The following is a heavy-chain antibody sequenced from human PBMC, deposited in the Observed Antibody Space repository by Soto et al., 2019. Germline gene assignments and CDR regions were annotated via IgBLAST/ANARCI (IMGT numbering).Heavy chain of an antibody. Sequence: SETLSLTCTVSGGSISSYYWSWIRQPPGKGLEWIGYIYYSGSTNYNPSLKSRVTISIDTSKYQFSLKLNSVTAADTAVYYCARGVAGTSSLWFDPWGQGTLVTVS. V-gene: IGHV4-59*01. J-gene: IGHJ5*02. D-gene: IGHD6-19*01. CDR2: IYYSGST. CDR1: GGSISSYY. CDR3: ARGVAGTSSLWFDP.